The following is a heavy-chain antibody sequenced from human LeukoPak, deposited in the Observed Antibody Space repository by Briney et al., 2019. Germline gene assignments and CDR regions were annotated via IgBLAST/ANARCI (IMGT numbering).Heavy chain of an antibody. J-gene: IGHJ4*02. CDR3: VSHRYGDN. D-gene: IGHD3-9*01. CDR2: ISSDGSRT. Sequence: GGSPRLSCAASGFTFSTYWMHWVRQAPGKGLDWVSRISSDGSRTYYADSVKGRFTISRDNANNMLYLQMNNLRAEDSAVYYCVSHRYGDNWGQGTLVTVSS. CDR1: GFTFSTYW. V-gene: IGHV3-74*01.